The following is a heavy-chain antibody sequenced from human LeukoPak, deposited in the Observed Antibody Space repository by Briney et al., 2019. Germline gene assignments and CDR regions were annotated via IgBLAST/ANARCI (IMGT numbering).Heavy chain of an antibody. CDR2: IYYSGST. Sequence: PSETLSLTCAVSGGSISSFYWSWIRQPPGKGLEWIGHIYYSGSTNYNPSLKSRVTVSLDTSKNQFSLKLSSVTAADTAMYYCARAGSGTYTPFGYWGQGTLVTVSS. CDR3: ARAGSGTYTPFGY. J-gene: IGHJ4*02. CDR1: GGSISSFY. D-gene: IGHD1-26*01. V-gene: IGHV4-59*01.